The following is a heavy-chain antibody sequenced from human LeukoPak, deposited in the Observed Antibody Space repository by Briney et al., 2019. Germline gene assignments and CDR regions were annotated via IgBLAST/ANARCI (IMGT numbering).Heavy chain of an antibody. CDR1: GFTFSSHW. J-gene: IGHJ4*02. V-gene: IGHV3-74*01. CDR3: ARDYNWNPPDY. CDR2: IDSDGRIT. Sequence: GRSLRPSCAASGFTFSSHWMHWVRHAPGKGLVWVSRIDSDGRITTYADSVKGRFTISRDNAKNTLYLQMNTLRDEDTAVYYCARDYNWNPPDYWGQGTLVTVSS. D-gene: IGHD1-1*01.